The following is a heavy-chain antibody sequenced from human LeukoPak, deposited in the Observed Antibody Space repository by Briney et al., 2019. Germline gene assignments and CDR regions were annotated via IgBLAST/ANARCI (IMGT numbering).Heavy chain of an antibody. CDR2: VNPNSGNT. V-gene: IGHV1-8*01. CDR3: ARRSEDYDSSGYPY. Sequence: ASVKVSCKASGYTFTSYDINWVRQATGQGLEWMGWVNPNSGNTGYAQKFQGRVTMTRDTSINTAYMELSSLRSEDTAVYYCARRSEDYDSSGYPYWGQGTLVTVSS. D-gene: IGHD3-22*01. CDR1: GYTFTSYD. J-gene: IGHJ4*02.